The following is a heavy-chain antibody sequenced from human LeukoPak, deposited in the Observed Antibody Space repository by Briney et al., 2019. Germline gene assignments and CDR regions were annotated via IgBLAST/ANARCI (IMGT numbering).Heavy chain of an antibody. CDR2: IKPDGSAG. CDR3: ARANNSSWHN. V-gene: IGHV3-7*01. J-gene: IGHJ4*02. CDR1: GFTFSSNW. D-gene: IGHD6-13*01. Sequence: PGGSLRLSCATSGFTFSSNWMSWVRHVPGRGLDWVANIKPDGSAGYYAASVKGRFTVSRDNAKNSLYQQMNSLRVEDTAVYYCARANNSSWHNWGQGTLVTVAS.